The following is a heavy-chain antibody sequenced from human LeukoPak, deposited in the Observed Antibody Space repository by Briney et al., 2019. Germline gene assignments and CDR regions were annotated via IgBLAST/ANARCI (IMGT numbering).Heavy chain of an antibody. CDR2: INTDGTDI. Sequence: GGSLRLSCAASGFTFSSNWMHWVRQAPGKGLLWVSRINTDGTDIKYADSVEGRFTISRDNAKNTLYLQMHTLSAEDTAVYYCARDQTQAGPTTVDYWGQGTLVTVSS. V-gene: IGHV3-74*03. J-gene: IGHJ4*02. CDR1: GFTFSSNW. D-gene: IGHD1-14*01. CDR3: ARDQTQAGPTTVDY.